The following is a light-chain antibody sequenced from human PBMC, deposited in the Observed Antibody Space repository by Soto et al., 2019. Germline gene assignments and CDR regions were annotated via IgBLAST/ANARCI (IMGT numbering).Light chain of an antibody. Sequence: DLQVTQSPSSLSASVGDRVTITCRASQSIRRSLNWYQQKPGKAPKLLIYASSSLQSGVPSSFSGSGSGTDFTLTISSLQPGDFATYYCQQSYSPSYTFGQGTKLEIK. CDR2: ASS. J-gene: IGKJ2*01. CDR1: QSIRRS. V-gene: IGKV1-39*01. CDR3: QQSYSPSYT.